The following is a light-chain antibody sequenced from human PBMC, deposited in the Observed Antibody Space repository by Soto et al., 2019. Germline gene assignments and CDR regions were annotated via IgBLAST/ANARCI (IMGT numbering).Light chain of an antibody. CDR3: QQYLDWPRT. CDR2: GAS. V-gene: IGKV3-15*01. Sequence: ILVTQSPAPLSVSPGTRATLSCRASQSVGSDLVWYRQKPGQAPRLLIYGASNRATGVPDRFSGSGSGTVFTLTISSLQSDDFAVYSCQQYLDWPRTFGQGTRWIS. J-gene: IGKJ1*01. CDR1: QSVGSD.